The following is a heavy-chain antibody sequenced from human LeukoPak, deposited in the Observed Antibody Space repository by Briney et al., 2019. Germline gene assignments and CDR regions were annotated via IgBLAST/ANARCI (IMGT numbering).Heavy chain of an antibody. CDR2: ISSSSSYI. Sequence: GGSLRLSCAASGFTFSSYSMNWVRQAPGKGLEWVSSISSSSSYIYYADSVKGRSTISRDNAKNSLYLQMNSLRAEDTAVCYCARDRGYYYDSSGHYGMDVWGQGTTVTVSS. D-gene: IGHD3-22*01. V-gene: IGHV3-21*01. J-gene: IGHJ6*02. CDR1: GFTFSSYS. CDR3: ARDRGYYYDSSGHYGMDV.